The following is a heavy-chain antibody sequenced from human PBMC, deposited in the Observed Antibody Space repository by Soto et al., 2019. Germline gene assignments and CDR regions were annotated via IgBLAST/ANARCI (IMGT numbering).Heavy chain of an antibody. CDR1: GYTFTSYG. Sequence: ASVKVSCKASGYTFTSYGISWVRQAPGQGLEWMGWISAYNGNTNYAQKLQSRATMTTDTSTSTAYMELRSLRSDDTAVYYCANCEGATYGMDVWGQGTTVTVSS. CDR2: ISAYNGNT. CDR3: ANCEGATYGMDV. J-gene: IGHJ6*02. D-gene: IGHD1-26*01. V-gene: IGHV1-18*04.